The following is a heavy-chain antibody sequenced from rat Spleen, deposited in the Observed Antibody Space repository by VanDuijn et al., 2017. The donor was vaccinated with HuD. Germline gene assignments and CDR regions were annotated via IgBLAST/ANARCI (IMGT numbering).Heavy chain of an antibody. J-gene: IGHJ1*01. Sequence: EVQLVESGGGLVLPGRSLKLSCATSGFSFSKYGMQWIRQAPTKGLEWIASISTGGGNTYYRDSVKGRFTISRDNAKNTKYLQMDSLRSEYTATYYCARDYSNYFPYGYCDVWGPGTMVTVSA. CDR1: GFSFSKYG. CDR2: ISTGGGNT. CDR3: ARDYSNYFPYGYCDV. V-gene: IGHV5-19*01. D-gene: IGHD1-2*01.